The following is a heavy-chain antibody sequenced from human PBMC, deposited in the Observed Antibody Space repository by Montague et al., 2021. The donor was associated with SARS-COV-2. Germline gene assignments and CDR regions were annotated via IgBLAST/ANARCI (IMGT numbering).Heavy chain of an antibody. CDR2: ISSSGSTI. J-gene: IGHJ6*02. Sequence: SLRLSCAASVFTFSSYEMNWVRQAAGKGLEWVSYISSSGSTIYYADSVKGRFTISRDNAKNSLYLQMNSLRAEDTAVYYCASEMATIEYYYYGMDVWGQGTTVTVSS. CDR1: VFTFSSYE. D-gene: IGHD5-24*01. CDR3: ASEMATIEYYYYGMDV. V-gene: IGHV3-48*03.